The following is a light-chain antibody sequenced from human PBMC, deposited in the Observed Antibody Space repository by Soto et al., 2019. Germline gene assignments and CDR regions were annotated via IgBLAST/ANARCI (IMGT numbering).Light chain of an antibody. Sequence: ELVLPLSPSTLSSSPGERDKLCCPASQTVSSYLAWYQQKPGQAPRLLIYGASRRATGIPDRFRGNGSGKDFTLIITRLEPEDFAVYFCQYYGSSPITFGLGTRLEIK. CDR2: GAS. V-gene: IGKV3-20*01. CDR3: QYYGSSPIT. CDR1: QTVSSY. J-gene: IGKJ5*01.